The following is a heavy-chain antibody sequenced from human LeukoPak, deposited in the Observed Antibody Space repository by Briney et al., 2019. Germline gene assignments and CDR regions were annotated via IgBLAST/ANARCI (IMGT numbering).Heavy chain of an antibody. D-gene: IGHD3-10*01. J-gene: IGHJ4*02. Sequence: ASAKVSCKASRYTFAGYYMHWVRPAPEQGLEWMGWSNPKIGGTNYAQKFQGRVTMTRDTSISTAYMELSRLRSDDTAVYYCAREIGSGSFLDNWGQGTLVTVSS. CDR2: SNPKIGGT. CDR3: AREIGSGSFLDN. CDR1: RYTFAGYY. V-gene: IGHV1-2*02.